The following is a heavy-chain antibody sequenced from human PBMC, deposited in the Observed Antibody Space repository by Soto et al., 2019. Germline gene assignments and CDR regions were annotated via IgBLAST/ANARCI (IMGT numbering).Heavy chain of an antibody. D-gene: IGHD1-26*01. CDR3: AKDLPQWELPQGFDY. J-gene: IGHJ4*02. V-gene: IGHV3-30*18. CDR2: ISYDGSNK. CDR1: GFTFSSYG. Sequence: GGSLRLSCAASGFTFSSYGMHWVRQAPGKGLEWVAVISYDGSNKYYADSVKGRFTISRDNSKNTLYLQMNSLRAEDTAVYYCAKDLPQWELPQGFDYWGQGTLVTVSS.